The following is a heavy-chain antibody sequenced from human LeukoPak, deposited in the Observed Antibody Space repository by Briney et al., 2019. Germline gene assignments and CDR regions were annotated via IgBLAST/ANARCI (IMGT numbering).Heavy chain of an antibody. J-gene: IGHJ6*03. Sequence: GGSLRLSCETSGFTFNRHTMYWVRQAPGKGLEWVAFIRYDGSNSYYADSVKGRFTITRDNSKNSLYLQMNSLRVEDTALYYCARGDAYYFYMDVWAKGTTVTVSS. D-gene: IGHD2-21*02. V-gene: IGHV3-30*02. CDR2: IRYDGSNS. CDR1: GFTFNRHT. CDR3: ARGDAYYFYMDV.